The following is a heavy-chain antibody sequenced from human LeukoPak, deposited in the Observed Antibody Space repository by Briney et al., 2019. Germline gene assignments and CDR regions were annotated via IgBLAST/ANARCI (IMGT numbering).Heavy chain of an antibody. CDR1: GYTFTDYF. CDR2: INPHTGAT. V-gene: IGHV1-2*02. CDR3: ARAENWFDP. J-gene: IGHJ5*02. Sequence: GASVKVSCKASGYTFTDYFMHWVRQAPGQGLEWMGWINPHTGATNYAQKFQGRVTMTRDTSIRTANMELSRLRSDDTAVYYCARAENWFDPWGQGTLVTVSS.